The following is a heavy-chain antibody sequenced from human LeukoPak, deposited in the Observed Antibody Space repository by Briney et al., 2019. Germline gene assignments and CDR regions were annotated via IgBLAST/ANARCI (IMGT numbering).Heavy chain of an antibody. J-gene: IGHJ3*02. CDR3: AKEYYYGSGSYGEQVSGAFDI. V-gene: IGHV3-21*01. D-gene: IGHD3-10*01. CDR2: ISSSSSYI. CDR1: GFTFSSYS. Sequence: GGSLRLSCAASGFTFSSYSMNWVRQAPGKGLEWVSSISSSSSYIYYADSVKGRFTISRDNAKNSLYLQMNSLRAEDTAVYYCAKEYYYGSGSYGEQVSGAFDIWGQGTMVTVSS.